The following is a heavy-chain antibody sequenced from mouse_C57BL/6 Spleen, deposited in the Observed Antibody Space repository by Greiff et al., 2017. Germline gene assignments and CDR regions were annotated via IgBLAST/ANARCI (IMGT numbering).Heavy chain of an antibody. Sequence: VQLQQPGAELVRPGSSVKLSCKASGYTFTSYWMHWVKPRPIQGLEWIGNIDPSDSETHYNQKFKDKATLTVDKSSSTAYMQLSSLTSEDSAVYYCARTGTAQALYAMDYWGQGTSVTVSS. CDR1: GYTFTSYW. J-gene: IGHJ4*01. V-gene: IGHV1-52*01. D-gene: IGHD3-1*01. CDR3: ARTGTAQALYAMDY. CDR2: IDPSDSET.